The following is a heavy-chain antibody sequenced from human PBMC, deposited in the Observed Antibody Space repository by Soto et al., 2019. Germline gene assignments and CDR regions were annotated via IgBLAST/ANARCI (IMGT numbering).Heavy chain of an antibody. CDR1: GFTFSSYA. V-gene: IGHV3-23*01. CDR3: AKDLGVVATILKDYYSYGMDV. CDR2: IMGSGGST. Sequence: EVQLLESGGGLVQRGGSLRLSCAASGFTFSSYAMCCVRQAPGKGLEWVSAIMGSGGSTYYAGSVKGPFTISRDHSKNTLYLQMNSLRAEDTAVYYCAKDLGVVATILKDYYSYGMDVWGQGATVTVSS. D-gene: IGHD5-12*01. J-gene: IGHJ6*02.